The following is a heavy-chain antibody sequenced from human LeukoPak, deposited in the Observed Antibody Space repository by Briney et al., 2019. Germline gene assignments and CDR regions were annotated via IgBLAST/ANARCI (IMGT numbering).Heavy chain of an antibody. CDR2: IKQDRSEK. V-gene: IGHV3-7*01. CDR1: GFTFTNYW. CDR3: ARLREIPVFGVVTKSTSYFDY. Sequence: PWGSLRLSCAASGFTFTNYWMSWVRQAPGKGLELVANIKQDRSEKYYVDSVKGRFTISRGNAKNSLYLQMNSLRAEDTAVYYCARLREIPVFGVVTKSTSYFDYWGQGTLVADSS. D-gene: IGHD3-3*01. J-gene: IGHJ4*02.